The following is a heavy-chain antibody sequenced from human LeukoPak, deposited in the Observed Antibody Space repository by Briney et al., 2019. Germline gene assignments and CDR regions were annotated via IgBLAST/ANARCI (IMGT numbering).Heavy chain of an antibody. CDR3: ARFGFGGRADDY. Sequence: SVQVSCKASGGTFSSYAISWVRQAPGQGLEWMGRIIPILGIANYAQKFQGRVTITADKSTSTAYMELSSLRSEDTAVYYCARFGFGGRADDYWGQGTLVTVSS. D-gene: IGHD3-10*01. CDR2: IIPILGIA. V-gene: IGHV1-69*04. CDR1: GGTFSSYA. J-gene: IGHJ4*02.